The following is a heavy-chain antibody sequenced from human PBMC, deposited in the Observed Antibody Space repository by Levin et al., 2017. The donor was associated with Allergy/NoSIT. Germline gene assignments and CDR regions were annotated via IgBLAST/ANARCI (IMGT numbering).Heavy chain of an antibody. CDR1: GLSFSDYG. CDR2: ITSDGSNK. Sequence: QRGESLKISCAASGLSFSDYGMHWVRQAPDSGLEWVALITSDGSNKFYADSVKGRFIISRDNSRNILYLQLNSLRPEDTAVYYCASRGSFDHWGQGTLVTVSS. CDR3: ASRGSFDH. V-gene: IGHV3-30*03. D-gene: IGHD3-10*01. J-gene: IGHJ4*02.